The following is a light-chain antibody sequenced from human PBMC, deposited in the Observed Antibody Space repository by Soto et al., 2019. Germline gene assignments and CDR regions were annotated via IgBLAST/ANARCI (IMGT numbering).Light chain of an antibody. Sequence: IRMTQSPSSFSASTGDRVTITCRASQGISSYLAWYQQKPGKAPKLLIYAASTLQSGVPSRFSGSGSGTDFTLTISCLQSEDFATYYCQQYYSYPPTFGQGTKLEIK. CDR1: QGISSY. CDR3: QQYYSYPPT. V-gene: IGKV1-8*01. CDR2: AAS. J-gene: IGKJ2*01.